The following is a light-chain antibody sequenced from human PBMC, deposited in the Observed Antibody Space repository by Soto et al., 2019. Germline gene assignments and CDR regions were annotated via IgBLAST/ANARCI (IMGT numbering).Light chain of an antibody. Sequence: IRMTQSPSSFSASTGDRVTITCRASQGISSYLAWYQQKPGKAPKLLIYAASTLQSGVPSRFSGSGSGTDFTLTISCLQSEDFATYYCQQYYSYPPTFGQGTKLEIK. CDR1: QGISSY. CDR3: QQYYSYPPT. V-gene: IGKV1-8*01. CDR2: AAS. J-gene: IGKJ2*01.